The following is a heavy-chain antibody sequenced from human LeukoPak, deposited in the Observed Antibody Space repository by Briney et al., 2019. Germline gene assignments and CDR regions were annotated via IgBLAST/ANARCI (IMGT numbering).Heavy chain of an antibody. CDR2: INPSGGST. V-gene: IGHV1-46*01. J-gene: IGHJ4*02. CDR1: GYTFTSYY. CDR3: AKGTLGSCSGVTCYEFDY. Sequence: GASVEVSCKASGYTFTSYYMHWVRQAPGQGLEWMGIINPSGGSTSYAQKFQGRVTMTRDTSTSTVYMELSSLRSEDTALYYCAKGTLGSCSGVTCYEFDYWGQGTLVTVSS. D-gene: IGHD2-8*02.